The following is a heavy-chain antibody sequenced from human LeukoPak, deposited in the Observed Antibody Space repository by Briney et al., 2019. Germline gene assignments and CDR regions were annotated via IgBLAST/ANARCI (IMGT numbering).Heavy chain of an antibody. CDR3: AREYNWNYSEYFQH. Sequence: GGSLRLSCAASGFNFSSHSMNWVRQAPGKGLEWVSSISSSSSYIYYADSVKGRCTISRDNAKNSLYLQMNSLRAEDTAVYYCAREYNWNYSEYFQHWGQGTLVTVSS. CDR2: ISSSSSYI. D-gene: IGHD1-7*01. V-gene: IGHV3-21*01. J-gene: IGHJ1*01. CDR1: GFNFSSHS.